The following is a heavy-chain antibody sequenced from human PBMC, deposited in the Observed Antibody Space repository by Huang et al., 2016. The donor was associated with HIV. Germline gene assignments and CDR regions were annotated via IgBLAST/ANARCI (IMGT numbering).Heavy chain of an antibody. CDR2: IDWDDDK. V-gene: IGHV2-70*15. D-gene: IGHD3-10*01. J-gene: IGHJ4*02. CDR3: ARIWPHSPYGSYFDY. Sequence: QVTLRETGPALVKPTQTLTLTCAFSGFSLSTSGMCVSWIRQPPGKALEWLARIDWDDDKSYSTALKTRLTISKDTSKNQVVLTMTNIDPVDTATYYCARIWPHSPYGSYFDYWGQGTLVTVSS. CDR1: GFSLSTSGMC.